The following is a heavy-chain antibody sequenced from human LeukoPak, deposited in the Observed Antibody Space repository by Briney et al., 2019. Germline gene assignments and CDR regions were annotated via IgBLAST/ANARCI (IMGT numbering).Heavy chain of an antibody. V-gene: IGHV4-34*01. Sequence: SETLSLTCAVYGGSFSGYYWSWIRQPPGKGLEWIGEINHSGSTNYNPSLKSRVTISVDTSKNQFSLKLSSVTAADTAVYYCARGDLYSGRIPYWGQGTLVTVSS. D-gene: IGHD5-12*01. CDR3: ARGDLYSGRIPY. J-gene: IGHJ4*02. CDR2: INHSGST. CDR1: GGSFSGYY.